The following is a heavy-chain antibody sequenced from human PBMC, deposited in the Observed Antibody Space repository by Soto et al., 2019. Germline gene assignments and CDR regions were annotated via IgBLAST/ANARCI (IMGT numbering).Heavy chain of an antibody. CDR1: GFSFSSFS. J-gene: IGHJ4*02. Sequence: GGSLRLSCTASGFSFSSFSMNWVRQAPGQGLEWVSFISSTASTTYYADSVKGRFTISRDNVENSLYLQMSSLRVEDTAVYYCARGHRNVEYWGRGTLVTVSS. CDR2: ISSTASTT. CDR3: ARGHRNVEY. V-gene: IGHV3-48*01.